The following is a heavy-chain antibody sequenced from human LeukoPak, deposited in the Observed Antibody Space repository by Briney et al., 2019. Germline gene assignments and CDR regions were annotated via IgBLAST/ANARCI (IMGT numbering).Heavy chain of an antibody. CDR3: ARGFEGVAGWFDP. CDR1: GGSINGYH. V-gene: IGHV4-59*01. J-gene: IGHJ5*02. Sequence: PSETLSLTCTVSGGSINGYHWSWIRQPPGKAPEWIGYISHRGSTKYNLSLKSRVTMSVDTSKNQFSLKLTSVIAADTAMYYCARGFEGVAGWFDPWGQGTLITVSS. CDR2: ISHRGST. D-gene: IGHD3-16*01.